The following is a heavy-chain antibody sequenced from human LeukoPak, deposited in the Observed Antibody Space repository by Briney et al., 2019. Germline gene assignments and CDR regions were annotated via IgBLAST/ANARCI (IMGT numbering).Heavy chain of an antibody. CDR1: GGSISSYY. Sequence: SETLSLTCTVSGGSISSYYWSWIRQPPGKGLEWIGYIYYSGSTNYNPSLKNRVTISVDTSKNQFSLKLSSVTAADTAVYYCAGRTRYYYYYGMDVWGQGTTVTVSS. D-gene: IGHD1-14*01. CDR2: IYYSGST. V-gene: IGHV4-59*01. J-gene: IGHJ6*02. CDR3: AGRTRYYYYYGMDV.